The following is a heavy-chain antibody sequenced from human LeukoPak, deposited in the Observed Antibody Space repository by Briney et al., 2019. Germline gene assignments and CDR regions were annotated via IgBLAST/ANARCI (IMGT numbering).Heavy chain of an antibody. D-gene: IGHD2-2*01. Sequence: HPGGSLRLSCAASGFTFSSYWMSWVRQAPGKGLEWVANIKQDGSEKYYVDSVKGRFTISRDNAKNSLYLQMNSLRAEDTAVYYCARWAHCSSTSCPFVYWGQGTLVTVSS. CDR1: GFTFSSYW. CDR2: IKQDGSEK. V-gene: IGHV3-7*03. CDR3: ARWAHCSSTSCPFVY. J-gene: IGHJ4*02.